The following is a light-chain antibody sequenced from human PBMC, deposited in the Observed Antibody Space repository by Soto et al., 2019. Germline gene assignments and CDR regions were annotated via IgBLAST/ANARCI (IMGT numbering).Light chain of an antibody. CDR1: QNIVYNSNNKNY. CDR3: QLYYAFPYT. Sequence: DIVMTQSPDSLAVSLGERATINCKSSQNIVYNSNNKNYLAWYQQKPGQAPKLLLNWASTRESGVPDRFSVSGSGTDFTLTISSLQPVDVAGYYFQLYYAFPYTFGQGTNLEIK. V-gene: IGKV4-1*01. CDR2: WAS. J-gene: IGKJ2*01.